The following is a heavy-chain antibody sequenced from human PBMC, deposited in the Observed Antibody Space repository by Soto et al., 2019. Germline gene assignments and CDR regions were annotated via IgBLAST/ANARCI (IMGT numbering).Heavy chain of an antibody. CDR3: VKEEIVVVGGFDY. V-gene: IGHV3-64D*06. CDR2: VSRKGNNI. D-gene: IGHD1-26*01. CDR1: GFTFSSYD. Sequence: SGFTFSSYDMLWVRQAPGKGLEYVSGVSRKGNNIYYADSVKGRFTISRDTFKNTLFLQMTSLRAEDTAVYYCVKEEIVVVGGFDYWGQGTLVTVSS. J-gene: IGHJ4*02.